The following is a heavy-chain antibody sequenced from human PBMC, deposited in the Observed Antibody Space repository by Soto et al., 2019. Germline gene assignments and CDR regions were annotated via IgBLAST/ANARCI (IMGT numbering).Heavy chain of an antibody. CDR3: ARNRPRGGSHGPPPPVFDY. CDR1: GFTFSSYS. CDR2: ISSSSSYI. J-gene: IGHJ4*02. V-gene: IGHV3-21*01. Sequence: EVQLVESGGGLVKPGGSLRLSCAASGFTFSSYSMNWVRQAPGKGLEWVSSISSSSSYIYYADSVKGRFTISRDNAKNSLVLQMNSLGGGDTAVFFWARNRPRGGSHGPPPPVFDYWGQGTLVTVSS.